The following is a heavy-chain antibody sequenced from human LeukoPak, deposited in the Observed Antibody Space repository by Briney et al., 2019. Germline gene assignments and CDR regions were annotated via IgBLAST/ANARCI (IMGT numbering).Heavy chain of an antibody. V-gene: IGHV3-21*01. CDR2: ISSSSSYI. CDR3: ARDLVVARNWFDT. D-gene: IGHD5-12*01. J-gene: IGHJ5*02. CDR1: GFTFSSYS. Sequence: GGSLRLSCAASGFTFSSYSMNWVRQAPGKGLEWVSFISSSSSYIYYADSVKGRFTIFRDNAKNSLYLQMNSLRAEDTAVYYCARDLVVARNWFDTWGQGTLVTVSS.